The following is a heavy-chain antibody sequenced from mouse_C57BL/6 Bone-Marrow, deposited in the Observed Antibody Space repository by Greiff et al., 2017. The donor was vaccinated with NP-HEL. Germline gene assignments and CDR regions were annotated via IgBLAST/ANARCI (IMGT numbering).Heavy chain of an antibody. D-gene: IGHD1-1*01. V-gene: IGHV1-53*01. CDR1: GYTFTSYW. CDR2: INPSNGGT. Sequence: QVQLQQPGTELVKPGASVKLSCKASGYTFTSYWMHWVKQRPGQGLEWIGNINPSNGGTNYNEKFKSKATLTVDKSSSTAYMQLSSLTSEDSAVYYCARRSFTTVVADWYFDVWGTGTTVTVSS. J-gene: IGHJ1*03. CDR3: ARRSFTTVVADWYFDV.